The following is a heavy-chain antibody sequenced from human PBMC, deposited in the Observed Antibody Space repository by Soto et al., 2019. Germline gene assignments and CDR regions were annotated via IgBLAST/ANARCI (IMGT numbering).Heavy chain of an antibody. CDR2: ISADSRAM. CDR3: ASMTWFRFDS. Sequence: EVQLLESGGGLAQPGGSLRLSCAASGFPFSTYEMNWVRQAPGKGLEWLSFISADSRAMYYEDSVKGRFTISRDTAKNSLYLEMNSLLADDTGVYYCASMTWFRFDSWGQGTLVTVSS. V-gene: IGHV3-48*03. J-gene: IGHJ5*01. CDR1: GFPFSTYE. D-gene: IGHD3-10*01.